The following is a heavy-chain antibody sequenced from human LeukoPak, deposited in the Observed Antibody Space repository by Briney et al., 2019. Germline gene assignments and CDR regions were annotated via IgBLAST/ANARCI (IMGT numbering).Heavy chain of an antibody. D-gene: IGHD1-7*01. CDR1: GFTFSDYY. J-gene: IGHJ5*02. Sequence: GGSLRLSCAASGFTFSDYYMSWIRQAPGKGLEWVSYISSSGSTIYYADSVKGRFTISRDNAKNSLYLQMNSLRADDTAVYYCARDDWNYLGNWFDPWGQGTLVTVSS. CDR2: ISSSGSTI. CDR3: ARDDWNYLGNWFDP. V-gene: IGHV3-11*01.